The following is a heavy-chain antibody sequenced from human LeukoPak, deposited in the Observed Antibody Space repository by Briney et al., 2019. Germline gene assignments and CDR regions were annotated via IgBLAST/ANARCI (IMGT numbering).Heavy chain of an antibody. Sequence: GGSLRLSCAASGFTFSYYSMNWVRQAPGKGLEWVSSISSSSGYIYYADSVKGRFTISRDNSKNTLFLQMNSLRAEDTAVYYCAKDRAQQLVLDFWGQGTLVTVSS. V-gene: IGHV3-21*04. CDR1: GFTFSYYS. CDR3: AKDRAQQLVLDF. J-gene: IGHJ4*02. D-gene: IGHD6-13*01. CDR2: ISSSSGYI.